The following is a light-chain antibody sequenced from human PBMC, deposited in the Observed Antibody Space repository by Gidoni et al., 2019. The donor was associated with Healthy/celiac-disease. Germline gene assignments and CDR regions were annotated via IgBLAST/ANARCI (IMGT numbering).Light chain of an antibody. CDR2: AAP. Sequence: DIQMTQSPSSVSASVRDSVTITCRASQGISNWLAWYPQKPGNAPKLLIYAAPSLQSGVPSRFSGSGSGTDFTLTIISLQPEDFATYYCQQANSCLALTFGGGTKVEIK. CDR1: QGISNW. V-gene: IGKV1-12*01. J-gene: IGKJ4*01. CDR3: QQANSCLALT.